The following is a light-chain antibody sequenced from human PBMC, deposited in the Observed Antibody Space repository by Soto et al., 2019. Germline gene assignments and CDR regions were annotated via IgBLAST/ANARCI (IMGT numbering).Light chain of an antibody. CDR3: HQRNT. CDR2: DTS. J-gene: IGKJ5*01. V-gene: IGKV3-11*01. CDR1: QSVSTY. Sequence: VLTQSPVTLSLSPGDRATLSCRASQSVSTYLAWYRQKPGQPPRLLIYDTSNRATGVPPRSSGSRSGTDFTLTISSVEPEDFALYFCHQRNTFGQGTRLEIK.